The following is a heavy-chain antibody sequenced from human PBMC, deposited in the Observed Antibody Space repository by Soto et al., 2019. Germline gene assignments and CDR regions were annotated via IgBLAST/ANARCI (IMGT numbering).Heavy chain of an antibody. CDR1: GSSVSSGSYY. J-gene: IGHJ3*01. CDR2: IYYSGST. Sequence: PSETLSLTCTVSGSSVSSGSYYWSWIRQPPGKGLEWIGYIYYSGSTTYNPSLKSRVTISVDTSTTQFSLKLSSVTAADTAVYSCPRELNAYAGSNAFDFWGQGTMVTVSS. D-gene: IGHD6-13*01. V-gene: IGHV4-61*01. CDR3: PRELNAYAGSNAFDF.